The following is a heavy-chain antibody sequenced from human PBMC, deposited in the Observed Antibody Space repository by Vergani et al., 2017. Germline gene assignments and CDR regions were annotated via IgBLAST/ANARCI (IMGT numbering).Heavy chain of an antibody. CDR1: EFTFSNYA. V-gene: IGHV3-23*01. CDR2: INRGSTT. CDR3: AKEGRSGITPFVAD. D-gene: IGHD1-14*01. J-gene: IGHJ4*02. Sequence: EVQLLESGGGLVQPGGSLRLTCAASEFTFSNYAMNWVRQAPGKGLEWVSGINRGSTTYYADSVKGRFTISRDNSKNTVFLQMNSLRAEDTAVYYCAKEGRSGITPFVADWGQGTLVTVSS.